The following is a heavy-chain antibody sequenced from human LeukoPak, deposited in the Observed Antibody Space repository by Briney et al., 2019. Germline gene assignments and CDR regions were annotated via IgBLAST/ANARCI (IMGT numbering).Heavy chain of an antibody. CDR2: INHSGST. CDR1: GVSFSGYY. D-gene: IGHD1-26*01. J-gene: IGHJ3*02. Sequence: PSETLSLTCAAYGVSFSGYYWRWIRQPPGKGLEWIGEINHSGSTNYNPSLKSRVTISVDTSKNHFSLKLSSVTAADAAVYYCARVKGSVGATIDAFDIWGQGTMVTVSS. CDR3: ARVKGSVGATIDAFDI. V-gene: IGHV4-34*01.